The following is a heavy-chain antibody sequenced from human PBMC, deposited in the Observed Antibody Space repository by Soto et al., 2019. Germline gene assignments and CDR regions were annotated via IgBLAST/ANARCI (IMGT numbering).Heavy chain of an antibody. CDR1: GYTFTSYY. V-gene: IGHV1-46*01. J-gene: IGHJ3*02. CDR2: INPSGGST. CDR3: ALVLGGCSSTSCYFDDAFDI. D-gene: IGHD2-2*01. Sequence: ASVKVSCKASGYTFTSYYMHWGRQAPGQGIECMGIINPSGGSTSYAQKFQGRVTMTRDTSTSTVYMELSSLRSEDTAVYYCALVLGGCSSTSCYFDDAFDIWGQGTMVTVSS.